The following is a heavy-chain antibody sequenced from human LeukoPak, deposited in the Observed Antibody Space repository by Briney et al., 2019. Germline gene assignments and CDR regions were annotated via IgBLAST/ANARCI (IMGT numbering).Heavy chain of an antibody. D-gene: IGHD3-10*01. Sequence: SETLSLICTVSGGSISSYYWSWIRQPPGKGLEWIGYIYYSGSTNYNPSLKSRVTISVDTSKNQFSLKLSSVTAADTAVYYCASAMVRGVADWGQGTLVTVSS. V-gene: IGHV4-59*12. CDR1: GGSISSYY. J-gene: IGHJ4*02. CDR3: ASAMVRGVAD. CDR2: IYYSGST.